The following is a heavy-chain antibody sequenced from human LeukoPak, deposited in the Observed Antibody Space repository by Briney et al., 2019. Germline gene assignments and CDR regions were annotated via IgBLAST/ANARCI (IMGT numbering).Heavy chain of an antibody. D-gene: IGHD4-17*01. CDR2: ITGSGGGT. Sequence: GGSLRLSCAASGFTFSNYALVWVRQAPGKGLQWVSAITGSGGGTDYADSVKGRFTISRDNSKNTLYLQMSSLRAEDTAVYYCAKDPNGDHIGAFDFWGQATMVTVSS. J-gene: IGHJ3*01. CDR1: GFTFSNYA. CDR3: AKDPNGDHIGAFDF. V-gene: IGHV3-23*01.